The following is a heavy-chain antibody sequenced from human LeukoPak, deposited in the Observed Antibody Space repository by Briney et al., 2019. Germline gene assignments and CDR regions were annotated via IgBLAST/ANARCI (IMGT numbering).Heavy chain of an antibody. V-gene: IGHV3-21*01. Sequence: GGSLRLSCAASGFTFSTYNMNWVRQAPGKGLEWVSSISSSSSYIYYADSVKGRFTISRGNAKNSLYLQMNSLRAEDTAVYYCARNKLGISEKYMDVWGKGTTVTISS. CDR1: GFTFSTYN. CDR3: ARNKLGISEKYMDV. CDR2: ISSSSSYI. D-gene: IGHD7-27*01. J-gene: IGHJ6*03.